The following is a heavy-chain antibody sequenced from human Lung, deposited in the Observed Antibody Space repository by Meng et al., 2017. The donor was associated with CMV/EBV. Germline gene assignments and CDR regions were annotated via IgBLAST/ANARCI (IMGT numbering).Heavy chain of an antibody. J-gene: IGHJ5*01. CDR3: ATSQCSSANCRDAYNWVDS. Sequence: SVKVSXKTSGGTFSDYTISWVRQAPGQGLEWMGRVTPIVGIPRYAQIFQDRVTITADKFTSTTYMELTGLTSTDTAVYYCATSQCSSANCRDAYNWVDSWGQGXLVTFSS. D-gene: IGHD2-2*01. CDR1: GGTFSDYT. V-gene: IGHV1-69*02. CDR2: VTPIVGIP.